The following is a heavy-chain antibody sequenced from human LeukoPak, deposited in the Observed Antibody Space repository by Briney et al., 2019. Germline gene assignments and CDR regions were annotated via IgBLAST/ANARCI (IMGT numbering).Heavy chain of an antibody. D-gene: IGHD3-3*01. CDR1: GLTFSSHW. V-gene: IGHV3-74*01. Sequence: GGSLRLSCAASGLTFSSHWMHWVRQAPGKGLVWVSRITNDGSSTTYADSVKGRFTISRDNAKNSLYLQMNSLRAEDTAVYYCARAEYYDFWSGCYWGQGTLVTVSS. CDR3: ARAEYYDFWSGCY. J-gene: IGHJ4*02. CDR2: ITNDGSST.